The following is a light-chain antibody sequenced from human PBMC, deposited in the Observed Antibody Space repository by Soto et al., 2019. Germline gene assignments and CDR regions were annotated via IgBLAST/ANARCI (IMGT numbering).Light chain of an antibody. CDR2: RNN. J-gene: IGLJ2*01. CDR1: SSNIGSNY. V-gene: IGLV1-47*01. Sequence: QSVLTQPPSASGTPGQRVTISCSGSSSNIGSNYVYWYQQLPGTAPKLLIYRNNQRPSGVPDRFSGSKSGTSASLAISGLRSEDDADYYCAAWDDSLSGVVFGVGTKLTV. CDR3: AAWDDSLSGVV.